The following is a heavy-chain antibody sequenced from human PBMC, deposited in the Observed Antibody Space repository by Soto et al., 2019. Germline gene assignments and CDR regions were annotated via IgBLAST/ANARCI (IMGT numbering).Heavy chain of an antibody. CDR1: GHTFTKYY. Sequence: ASVKVSCKASGHTFTKYYFHWVRQAPGQGLEWMGIINPSGGSTNYAERFQGRVTMTRDTSTSTMYMELSSLRSEHTAVYYCPSQKPGEEQPPSWSLDPCGQGHLVTVS. V-gene: IGHV1-46*01. CDR3: PSQKPGEEQPPSWSLDP. J-gene: IGHJ5*02. CDR2: INPSGGST. D-gene: IGHD6-13*01.